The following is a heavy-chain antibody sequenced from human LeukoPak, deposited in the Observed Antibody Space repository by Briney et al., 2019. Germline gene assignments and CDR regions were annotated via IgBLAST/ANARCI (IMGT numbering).Heavy chain of an antibody. V-gene: IGHV3-7*03. CDR1: GFTFSGFW. CDR3: AKAASSSWPSYYYGMDV. CDR2: INSDGSEG. Sequence: GGSLRLSCAVSGFTFSGFWMSWSRQAPGKGLEWVASINSDGSEGYYADVVKGRFTISRDNAKNSLYLQINSLRAEDTAVYYCAKAASSSWPSYYYGMDVWGQGTTVTVSS. D-gene: IGHD6-13*01. J-gene: IGHJ6*02.